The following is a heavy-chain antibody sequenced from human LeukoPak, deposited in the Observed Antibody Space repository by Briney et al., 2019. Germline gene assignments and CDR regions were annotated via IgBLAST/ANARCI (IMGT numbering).Heavy chain of an antibody. V-gene: IGHV4-34*01. CDR2: INHSGST. J-gene: IGHJ4*02. CDR3: ARGLAPGYFDY. CDR1: GGSFSGYY. Sequence: SETLSLTCAVYGGSFSGYYWSWIRQPPGKGLEWIGEINHSGSTNYNPSLKRRVTISVDTSKNQFSLKLSSVTAADTAVYYCARGLAPGYFDYWGQGTLVTVSS.